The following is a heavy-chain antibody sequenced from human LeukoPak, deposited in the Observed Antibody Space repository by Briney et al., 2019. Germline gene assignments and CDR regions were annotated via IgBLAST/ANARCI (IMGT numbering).Heavy chain of an antibody. J-gene: IGHJ3*02. CDR1: GYSISSGYY. D-gene: IGHD3-10*01. V-gene: IGHV4-38-2*02. CDR2: IYHSGST. Sequence: SETLSLTCTVSGYSISSGYYWGWVRQPPGKGLEWTGSIYHSGSTYYNPSLKSRVTISVDTSKNQFSLKLSSVTAADTAVYYCARDSGMVRGGDAFDIWGQGTMVTVSS. CDR3: ARDSGMVRGGDAFDI.